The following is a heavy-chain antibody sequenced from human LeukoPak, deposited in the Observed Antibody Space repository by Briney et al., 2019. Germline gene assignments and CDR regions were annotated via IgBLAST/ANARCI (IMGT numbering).Heavy chain of an antibody. D-gene: IGHD1-20*01. V-gene: IGHV1-69*05. CDR1: GGTFSSYT. CDR2: IFTIFGTA. Sequence: SVKVSCKAPGGTFSSYTISWVRPAPGQGREWMGGIFTIFGTANSAQKFRGRVTITTDESTSTAYMEQSSLKSEDTAVYYCARVEYNWNLRADYYYYYYMDVWGKGTTATVSS. J-gene: IGHJ6*03. CDR3: ARVEYNWNLRADYYYYYYMDV.